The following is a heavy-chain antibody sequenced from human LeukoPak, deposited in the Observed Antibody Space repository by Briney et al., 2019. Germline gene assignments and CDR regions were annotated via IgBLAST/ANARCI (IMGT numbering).Heavy chain of an antibody. J-gene: IGHJ4*02. CDR2: IDPSDSYT. Sequence: GESLKISCKGFGYSFTTYWLGWVRQMPGKGLEWMGRIDPSDSYTNYSPSFQGHVTISADKSISTAYLQWSSLKASDTAIYYCARWRRLDYWGQGTLVTVSP. CDR3: ARWRRLDY. V-gene: IGHV5-10-1*01. CDR1: GYSFTTYW.